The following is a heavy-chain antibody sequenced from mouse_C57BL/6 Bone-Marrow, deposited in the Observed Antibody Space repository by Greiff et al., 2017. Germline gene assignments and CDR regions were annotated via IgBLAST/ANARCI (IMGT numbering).Heavy chain of an antibody. CDR2: IRLKSDTYAT. D-gene: IGHD1-1*01. J-gene: IGHJ2*01. CDR3: TPYYYGSYYFDY. CDR1: GFTFSNYW. V-gene: IGHV6-3*01. Sequence: VQLKESGGGLVQPGGSMKLSCVASGFTFSNYWMNWVRQSPEKGLEWVAQIRLKSDTYATHYAESVKGRFTISREDSKSSVYLQMNNLRAEDTGIYYCTPYYYGSYYFDYWGQGTTLTVSS.